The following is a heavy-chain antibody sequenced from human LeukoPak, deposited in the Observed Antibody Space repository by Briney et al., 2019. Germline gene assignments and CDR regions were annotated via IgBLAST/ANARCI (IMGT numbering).Heavy chain of an antibody. J-gene: IGHJ4*02. CDR3: AKRGSRSWSNFDY. CDR2: IRSDGSNK. CDR1: GFTLSSDG. Sequence: GGSLTLSCAASGFTLSSDGMHWVRQAPGKGLEWVAFIRSDGSNKYYAGSVKGRFTISRDNSKNTMYLQVNSLRAEDTAVYYCAKRGSRSWSNFDYWGQGTLVTVSS. V-gene: IGHV3-30*02. D-gene: IGHD6-13*01.